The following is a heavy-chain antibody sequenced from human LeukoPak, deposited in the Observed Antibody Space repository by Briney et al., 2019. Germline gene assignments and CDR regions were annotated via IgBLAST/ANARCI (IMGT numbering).Heavy chain of an antibody. J-gene: IGHJ5*02. CDR2: IYHTGAT. CDR1: VYSISSGYF. CDR3: ARVLGRKISDNWFDP. D-gene: IGHD7-27*01. Sequence: PSETLSLTCAFSVYSISSGYFWVWIRQPPGKGLEWIGRIYHTGATYYNPSLRSPDTISVDTSKNHFSPELNSVTAAYTAVYYCARVLGRKISDNWFDPWGQGTLVTVSS. V-gene: IGHV4-38-2*01.